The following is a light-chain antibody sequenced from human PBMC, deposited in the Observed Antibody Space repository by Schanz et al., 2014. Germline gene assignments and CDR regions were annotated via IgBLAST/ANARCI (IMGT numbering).Light chain of an antibody. CDR1: QSVSSN. CDR3: QHSDNLRHLT. CDR2: GAS. V-gene: IGKV3-15*01. Sequence: EIVMTQSPATLSVSPGERATLSCRASQSVSSNLAWYQQKPGQAPRLLIYGASTRATGIPARFSGSGSGTEFTLTISSLQSEDFATYYCQHSDNLRHLTFGGGTKVEIK. J-gene: IGKJ4*01.